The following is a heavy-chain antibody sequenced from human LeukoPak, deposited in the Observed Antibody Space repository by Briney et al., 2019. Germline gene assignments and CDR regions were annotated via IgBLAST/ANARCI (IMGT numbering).Heavy chain of an antibody. J-gene: IGHJ4*02. Sequence: PGGSLRLSCAASGFTFSSYWMSWVRQAPGKGLEWVANIKQDGSEKYYVDSVKGRFTISRDNAKNSPYLQMNSLRAEDTAVYYCARGSPFEPAALPFDYWGQGTLVTVSS. CDR2: IKQDGSEK. D-gene: IGHD2-2*01. V-gene: IGHV3-7*01. CDR3: ARGSPFEPAALPFDY. CDR1: GFTFSSYW.